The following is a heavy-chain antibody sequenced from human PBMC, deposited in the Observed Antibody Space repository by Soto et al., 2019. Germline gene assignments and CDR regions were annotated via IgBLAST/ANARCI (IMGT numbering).Heavy chain of an antibody. CDR3: ANAPYGEYQLLSGFDP. Sequence: EVQLLESGGGLVQPGGSLRLSCAASGFTFSSYAMSWVRQAPGKGLEWVSAISGSGGSTYYADSVKGRFTISRDNSKNTLYLQMNSLRAEDTAVYYCANAPYGEYQLLSGFDPWGQGTLVTVSS. CDR1: GFTFSSYA. V-gene: IGHV3-23*01. D-gene: IGHD2-2*01. CDR2: ISGSGGST. J-gene: IGHJ5*02.